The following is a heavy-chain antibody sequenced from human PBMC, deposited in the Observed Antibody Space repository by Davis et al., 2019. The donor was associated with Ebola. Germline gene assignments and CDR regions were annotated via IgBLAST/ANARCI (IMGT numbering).Heavy chain of an antibody. D-gene: IGHD1-1*01. Sequence: PGGSLRLSCAASGFTFSSYAMHWVRQAPGKGLEWVAVISYDGSNKYYADSVKGRFTISRDNAKNSLYLQMNSLRAEDTAVYYCARAPGLEVGDYFDYWGQGTLVTVSS. CDR2: ISYDGSNK. J-gene: IGHJ4*02. V-gene: IGHV3-30-3*01. CDR1: GFTFSSYA. CDR3: ARAPGLEVGDYFDY.